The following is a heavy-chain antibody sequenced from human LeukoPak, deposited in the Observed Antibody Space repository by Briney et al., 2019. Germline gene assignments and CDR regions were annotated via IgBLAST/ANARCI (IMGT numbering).Heavy chain of an antibody. CDR3: ASQLYSYGYYYYYGMDV. Sequence: GRSLRLSCAASGFTFSSYAMHWVRQAPGKGLEWVAVISYDGSNKYYADSVKGRFTVSRDNSKNTLYLQMNSLRAEDTAVYYCASQLYSYGYYYYYGMDVWGQGTTVTVSS. CDR1: GFTFSSYA. V-gene: IGHV3-30-3*01. D-gene: IGHD5-18*01. J-gene: IGHJ6*02. CDR2: ISYDGSNK.